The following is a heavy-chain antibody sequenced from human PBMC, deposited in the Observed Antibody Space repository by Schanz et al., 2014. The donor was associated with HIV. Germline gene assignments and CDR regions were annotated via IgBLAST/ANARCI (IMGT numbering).Heavy chain of an antibody. CDR2: IWYDGSYK. CDR1: GLTFSSYG. CDR3: AKAYCSSTICPPPYYYGMDV. J-gene: IGHJ6*02. D-gene: IGHD2-2*01. Sequence: QVQLVQSGGGVVQPGRSLIISCAASGLTFSSYGMHWVRQAPGKGLEWAAVIWYDGSYKYYADSVKGRFTISRDNSKNTLYLQMNSLRAEDTAVYYCAKAYCSSTICPPPYYYGMDVWGQGTTVIVSS. V-gene: IGHV3-33*08.